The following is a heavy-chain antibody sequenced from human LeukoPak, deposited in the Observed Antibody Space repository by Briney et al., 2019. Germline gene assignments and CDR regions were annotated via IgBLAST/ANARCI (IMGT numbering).Heavy chain of an antibody. Sequence: GGSLRLSCAASGNSWMHWVRQVPGKGLVWVSHINSDGSWTSYADSVKGRFTISKDNAKNTVYLQMNSLRAEDTAVYYCVSFYETYWGRGTLVTVSS. CDR3: VSFYETY. CDR2: INSDGSWT. J-gene: IGHJ4*02. V-gene: IGHV3-74*01. CDR1: GNSW. D-gene: IGHD2/OR15-2a*01.